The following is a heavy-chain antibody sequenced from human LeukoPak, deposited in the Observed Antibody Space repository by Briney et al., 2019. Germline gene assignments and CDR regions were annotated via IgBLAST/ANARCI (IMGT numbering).Heavy chain of an antibody. J-gene: IGHJ6*03. CDR2: IIPIFGTA. CDR1: GGTFSSYA. Sequence: SVKVSFKASGGTFSSYAISWVRQAPGQGLEWMGGIIPIFGTANYAQKFQGRVTITTDESTSTAYMELSSLRSEDTAVYYCARDQGVRYFDWLSNTSYYYYMDVWGKGTTVTVSS. CDR3: ARDQGVRYFDWLSNTSYYYYMDV. D-gene: IGHD3-9*01. V-gene: IGHV1-69*05.